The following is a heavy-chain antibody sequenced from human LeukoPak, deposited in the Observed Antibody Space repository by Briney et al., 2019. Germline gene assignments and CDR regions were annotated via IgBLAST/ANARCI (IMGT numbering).Heavy chain of an antibody. D-gene: IGHD3-10*01. Sequence: ASVKVSCKASGYTFTSYDINWVRQATGQGLEWMGWMNPNSGNTGYAQKFQGRVTMTRNTSISTAYMELSSLRSEDTAVYYCARAGGVRGVIIMPLSYWGQGTLVTVSP. J-gene: IGHJ4*02. CDR1: GYTFTSYD. CDR2: MNPNSGNT. V-gene: IGHV1-8*01. CDR3: ARAGGVRGVIIMPLSY.